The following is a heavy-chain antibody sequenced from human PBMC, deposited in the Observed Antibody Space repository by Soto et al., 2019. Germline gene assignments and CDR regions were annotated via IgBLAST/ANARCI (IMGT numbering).Heavy chain of an antibody. CDR3: ARGVYDYWSGYYAGSGLDV. D-gene: IGHD3-3*01. J-gene: IGHJ6*02. Sequence: QVPLQESGPGLVRPSETLSLTCTVSGDSMSPFYWNWIRQSPGKGLEWIGYIYYSGNTNYNPSLKSRVAISVDTSKNQFYLKLSSVTAADTALYYCARGVYDYWSGYYAGSGLDVWGQGTTVIVSS. CDR2: IYYSGNT. CDR1: GDSMSPFY. V-gene: IGHV4-59*13.